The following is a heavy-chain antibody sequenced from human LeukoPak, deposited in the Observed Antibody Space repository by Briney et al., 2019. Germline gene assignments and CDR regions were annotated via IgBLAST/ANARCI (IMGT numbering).Heavy chain of an antibody. D-gene: IGHD3-3*01. J-gene: IGHJ6*02. Sequence: HAGGSLRLSCAASGFTFSSYGMHWVRQAPGKGLEWVAVISYDGSNKYYADSVKGRFTISRDNSKNTLYLQMNSLRAEDTAVYYCAKRDDFWGGYRYYYYYGMDVWGQGTTVTVSS. CDR1: GFTFSSYG. V-gene: IGHV3-30*18. CDR2: ISYDGSNK. CDR3: AKRDDFWGGYRYYYYYGMDV.